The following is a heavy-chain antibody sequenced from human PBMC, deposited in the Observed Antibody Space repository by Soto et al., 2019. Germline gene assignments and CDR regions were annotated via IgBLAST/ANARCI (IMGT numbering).Heavy chain of an antibody. V-gene: IGHV3-23*01. D-gene: IGHD2-15*01. Sequence: GGSLRLSCAASGFTFISDAMSWVRQAPGKGLEWVSAISGSGGSTYYADSVKGRFTISRDNSKNTLYLQMNSLRAEDTAVYYCAKDLDRYCSGGSCYYFDCWGKGTLVTVSS. CDR3: AKDLDRYCSGGSCYYFDC. J-gene: IGHJ4*02. CDR1: GFTFISDA. CDR2: ISGSGGST.